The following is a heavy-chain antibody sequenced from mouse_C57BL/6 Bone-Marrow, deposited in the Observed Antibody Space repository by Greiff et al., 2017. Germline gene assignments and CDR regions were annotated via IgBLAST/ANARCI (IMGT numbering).Heavy chain of an antibody. D-gene: IGHD2-3*01. Sequence: QVQLQQPGAELVKPGASVKLSCKASGYTFTSYWMQWVKQRPGQGLEWIGEIDPSDSYTNYNQKFKGKATLTVDPSSSTAYMQLSSLTSEDSAVYYCARWGWLQFAYWGQGTLVTVSA. CDR1: GYTFTSYW. CDR3: ARWGWLQFAY. V-gene: IGHV1-50*01. J-gene: IGHJ3*01. CDR2: IDPSDSYT.